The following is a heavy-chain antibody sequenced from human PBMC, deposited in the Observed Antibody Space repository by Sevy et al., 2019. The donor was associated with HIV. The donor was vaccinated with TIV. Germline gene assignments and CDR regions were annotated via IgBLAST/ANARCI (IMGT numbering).Heavy chain of an antibody. D-gene: IGHD2-21*01. Sequence: ASVKVSCKASGXTXTGXYMHWVRQAPGQGXEXMGWINPXGGGTTFAQKFQGRVTMTRDTSISTAYMELSRLRSDDTAVYYCARGLRXDWXDYFDYWGQGTLVTVSS. V-gene: IGHV1-2*02. CDR1: GXTXTGXY. CDR2: INPXGGGT. CDR3: ARGLRXDWXDYFDY. J-gene: IGHJ4*02.